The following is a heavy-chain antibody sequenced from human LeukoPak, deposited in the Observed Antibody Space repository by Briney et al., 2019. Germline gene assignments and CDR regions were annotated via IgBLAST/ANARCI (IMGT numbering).Heavy chain of an antibody. CDR3: ARIPPRYFDWLRNWYFDL. Sequence: PSETLSLTCTVSGGSISSGGYYWSWIRQHPGKGLEWIGYIYYSGSTYYNPSLKSRVTISVDTSKNQFSLKLSSVTAADTAVYYCARIPPRYFDWLRNWYFDLWGRGTLVTVSS. D-gene: IGHD3-9*01. CDR2: IYYSGST. CDR1: GGSISSGGYY. J-gene: IGHJ2*01. V-gene: IGHV4-31*03.